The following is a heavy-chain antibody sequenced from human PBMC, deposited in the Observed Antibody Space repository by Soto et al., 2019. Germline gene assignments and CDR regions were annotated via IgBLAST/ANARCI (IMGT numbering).Heavy chain of an antibody. CDR3: ASWAGGSWLGPFDY. J-gene: IGHJ4*02. Sequence: EVQLVESGGGLVQPGGSLRLSCAASGFSSSGHSMNWVRQAPGKGLEWLSYISSGGDTMYYADSVKGRFSISRDNAEKSLSLQMSSLRVEDTAVYYCASWAGGSWLGPFDYWGQGSLVTVSS. CDR2: ISSGGDTM. D-gene: IGHD6-13*01. CDR1: GFSSSGHS. V-gene: IGHV3-48*01.